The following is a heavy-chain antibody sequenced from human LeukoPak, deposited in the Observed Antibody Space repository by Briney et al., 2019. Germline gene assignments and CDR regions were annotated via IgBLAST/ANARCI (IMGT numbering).Heavy chain of an antibody. J-gene: IGHJ4*02. Sequence: SGTLSLTCAVSGGSISSSNWWSWVRQPPGKGLEWMGEIYHSGSTNYNPSLKSRITISVDTSKNQFSLKLSSVTAADTAVYYCARAPGSGWYGDWGQGTLVTVPS. CDR1: GGSISSSNW. D-gene: IGHD6-19*01. CDR3: ARAPGSGWYGD. CDR2: IYHSGST. V-gene: IGHV4-4*02.